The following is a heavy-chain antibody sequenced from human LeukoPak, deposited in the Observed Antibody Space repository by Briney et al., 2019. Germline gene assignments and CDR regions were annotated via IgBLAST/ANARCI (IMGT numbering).Heavy chain of an antibody. V-gene: IGHV4-38-2*01. CDR1: GYSISSGYY. CDR2: IYHSGST. J-gene: IGHJ5*02. D-gene: IGHD5-18*01. CDR3: ARVDTAMAWENWFDP. Sequence: SETLSLTCAVSGYSISSGYYWGWIRPPPGKGLEWIGSIYHSGSTYYNPSLKSRVTISVDTSKNQFSLKLSSVTAADTAVYYCARVDTAMAWENWFDPRGQGTLSPSPQ.